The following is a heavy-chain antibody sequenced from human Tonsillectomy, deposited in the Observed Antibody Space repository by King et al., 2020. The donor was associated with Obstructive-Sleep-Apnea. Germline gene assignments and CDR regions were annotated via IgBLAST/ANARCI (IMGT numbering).Heavy chain of an antibody. CDR1: GDSISSYY. J-gene: IGHJ4*02. CDR2: IYYTGST. V-gene: IGHV4-59*08. Sequence: VQLQESGPGLVKPSEPLSLTCTVSGDSISSYYWSWIRQPPGKGLEWIGYIYYTGSTHNNPSLESRVTISVDTSKNQFSLTVSAVTAADTAVYYCARKKGTFFDYWGQGTLVTVSS. D-gene: IGHD3-10*01. CDR3: ARKKGTFFDY.